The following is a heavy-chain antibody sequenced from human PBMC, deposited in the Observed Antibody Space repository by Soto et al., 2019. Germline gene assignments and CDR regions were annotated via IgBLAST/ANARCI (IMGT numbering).Heavy chain of an antibody. Sequence: EVQLVESGGGLVKPGGSLRLSCAASGFTFSDYSMNWVRQAPGKGLEWLSYITTSSSYIYYADSVKGRFTISRDNAKNALYLQMNSRRDEDTAVYYCARLGNDDRSGHTWGQGTLVTVSS. V-gene: IGHV3-21*01. CDR1: GFTFSDYS. CDR3: ARLGNDDRSGHT. J-gene: IGHJ5*02. D-gene: IGHD3-22*01. CDR2: ITTSSSYI.